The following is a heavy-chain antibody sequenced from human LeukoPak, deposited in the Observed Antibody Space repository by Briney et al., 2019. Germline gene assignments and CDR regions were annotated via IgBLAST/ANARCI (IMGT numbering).Heavy chain of an antibody. CDR1: GFSFSSYA. J-gene: IGHJ4*02. CDR3: ARDRDYAFDY. CDR2: IYSGSSTI. Sequence: PGGSLRLSCAASGFSFSSYAMNWVRQAPGKGLEWVSHIYSGSSTISYADSVQGRFTISRDNAKNSVYLQMNSLRDEDTAVYYCARDRDYAFDYWGQGTLVTVSS. D-gene: IGHD4-17*01. V-gene: IGHV3-48*02.